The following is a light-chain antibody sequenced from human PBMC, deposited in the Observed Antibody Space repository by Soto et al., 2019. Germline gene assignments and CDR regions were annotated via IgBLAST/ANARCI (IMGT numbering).Light chain of an antibody. Sequence: QSVLTQPASVSGSPGQSITISCTGTSSDVGGFNYVSWYQQHPGKAPKLMIYDVSNRPSGVSNRFSGSKSGITASLTISGLQAEDEADYYCSSYTSSSTLASYVFGTGTKVTV. CDR3: SSYTSSSTLASYV. CDR1: SSDVGGFNY. V-gene: IGLV2-14*01. J-gene: IGLJ1*01. CDR2: DVS.